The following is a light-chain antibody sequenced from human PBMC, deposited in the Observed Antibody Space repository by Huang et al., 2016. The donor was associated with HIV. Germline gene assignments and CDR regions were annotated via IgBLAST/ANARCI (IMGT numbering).Light chain of an antibody. Sequence: DIQMTQSPSSLSASVGDRVTITCRASQGIGNSLAWYQQKPEKPPGLLLYATSRLESGVPSRFSGSGSGTHYALTITTLQPEDIASYYCQQYQSSPWTFGQGTKVEIK. V-gene: IGKV1-NL1*01. CDR1: QGIGNS. CDR3: QQYQSSPWT. CDR2: ATS. J-gene: IGKJ1*01.